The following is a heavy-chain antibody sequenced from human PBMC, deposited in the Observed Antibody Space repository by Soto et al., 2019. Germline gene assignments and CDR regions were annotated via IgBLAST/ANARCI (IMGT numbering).Heavy chain of an antibody. CDR3: AKEFSGTKFFSYSHYYGMDV. Sequence: GGSLRLSCAASGFTFSSYGMHWVRQAPGKGLEWVAVISYDGSNKYYADSVKGRFTISRDNSKNTLYLQMNSLRAEDTAVYYCAKEFSGTKFFSYSHYYGMDVWGQGTTVTVSS. V-gene: IGHV3-30*18. J-gene: IGHJ6*02. D-gene: IGHD2-21*01. CDR1: GFTFSSYG. CDR2: ISYDGSNK.